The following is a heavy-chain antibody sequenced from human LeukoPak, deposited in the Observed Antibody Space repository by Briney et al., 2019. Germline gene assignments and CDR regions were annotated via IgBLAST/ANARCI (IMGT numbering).Heavy chain of an antibody. V-gene: IGHV1-69*05. Sequence: SVMVSCKASGGTFSSYAISWVRQAPGQGLEWMGGIIPIFGTANYAQKFQGRVTMTTDTSTSTAYMELRSLRSDDTAVYYCARNGWGSSSWPRVGYYYYYMDVWGKGTTVTISS. D-gene: IGHD2-15*01. CDR1: GGTFSSYA. J-gene: IGHJ6*03. CDR2: IIPIFGTA. CDR3: ARNGWGSSSWPRVGYYYYYMDV.